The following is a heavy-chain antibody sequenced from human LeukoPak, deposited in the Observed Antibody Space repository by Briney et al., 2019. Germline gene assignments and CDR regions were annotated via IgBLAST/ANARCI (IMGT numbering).Heavy chain of an antibody. CDR2: IKYDETNK. CDR3: ARSRTASHDAFDI. CDR1: GFIFRTYG. Sequence: GGSLRLSCAASGFIFRTYGMHWVRQAPGKGLEWEAFIKYDETNKHYEDSVKGRFTISRDNAKNSLYLQMNSLRAEDTAVYYCARSRTASHDAFDIWGQGTMVTVSS. D-gene: IGHD1-1*01. J-gene: IGHJ3*02. V-gene: IGHV3-30*02.